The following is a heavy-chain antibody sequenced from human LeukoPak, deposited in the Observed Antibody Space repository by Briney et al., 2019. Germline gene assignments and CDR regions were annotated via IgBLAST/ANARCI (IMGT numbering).Heavy chain of an antibody. D-gene: IGHD1-26*01. J-gene: IGHJ4*02. V-gene: IGHV4-61*01. CDR1: GGSISSSSYY. Sequence: SGTLSLTCTVSGGSISSSSYYWSWIRQPPGKGLEWIGYIYYSGSANYNPSLKSRVTISVDTSKNQFSLKLSSVTAADTAVYYCASGIVGATRAPYYFDYWGQGTLVTVSS. CDR2: IYYSGSA. CDR3: ASGIVGATRAPYYFDY.